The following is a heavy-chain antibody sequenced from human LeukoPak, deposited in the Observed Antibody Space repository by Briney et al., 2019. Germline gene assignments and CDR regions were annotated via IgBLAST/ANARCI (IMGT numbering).Heavy chain of an antibody. CDR1: GYTFTSYG. V-gene: IGHV1-18*04. CDR2: ISAYNGNT. Sequence: GASVKVSCKASGYTFTSYGISWVRQAPGQGLEWMGWISAYNGNTNYAQKLQGRVTMTTDTSTSTAYMELRSLRSDNTAVYYCAREGALGVWAHYYYYGMDVWGKGTTVTVSS. J-gene: IGHJ6*04. CDR3: AREGALGVWAHYYYYGMDV. D-gene: IGHD3-10*01.